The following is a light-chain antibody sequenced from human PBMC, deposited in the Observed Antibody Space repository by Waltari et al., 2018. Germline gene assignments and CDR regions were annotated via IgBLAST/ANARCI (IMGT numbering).Light chain of an antibody. CDR2: GAS. CDR3: QNHERLPAT. J-gene: IGKJ1*01. Sequence: EIVLTQSPGTLSLSPGERATLSCRSSQSIGRYLAWYQQKPDQAPRLLIYGASSRATGIPDRFSGSGSWTAFSLTIIRLEPEDFAVYYCQNHERLPATFGQGTKLEIK. CDR1: QSIGRY. V-gene: IGKV3-20*01.